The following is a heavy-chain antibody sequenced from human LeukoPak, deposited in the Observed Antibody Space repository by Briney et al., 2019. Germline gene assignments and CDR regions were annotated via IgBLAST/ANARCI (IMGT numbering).Heavy chain of an antibody. J-gene: IGHJ4*02. Sequence: GASVKVSCKASGYTFTSYGIIWVRQAPGQGLEWMGWISAYNGNTNYAQKLQGRVTMTTDTSTSTAYMELRSLRSDDTAVYYCARDRTSYYDFWSGYWPGKLLDYWGQGTLVTVSS. CDR3: ARDRTSYYDFWSGYWPGKLLDY. CDR2: ISAYNGNT. CDR1: GYTFTSYG. D-gene: IGHD3-3*01. V-gene: IGHV1-18*01.